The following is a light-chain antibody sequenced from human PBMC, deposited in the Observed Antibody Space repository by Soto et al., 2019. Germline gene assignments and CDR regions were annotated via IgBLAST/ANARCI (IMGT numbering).Light chain of an antibody. V-gene: IGLV1-44*01. CDR1: SSNIGTNT. J-gene: IGLJ2*01. CDR2: NDN. Sequence: QSVLTQAPSASGTPGQRVTISCSGSSSNIGTNTVNSYQQLPGTAPKLVIYNDNQRPSGVPDRFSGSKSGTSASLAISGLQSEDEADYYCAAWDGSLNPVVFGGGTKLTVL. CDR3: AAWDGSLNPVV.